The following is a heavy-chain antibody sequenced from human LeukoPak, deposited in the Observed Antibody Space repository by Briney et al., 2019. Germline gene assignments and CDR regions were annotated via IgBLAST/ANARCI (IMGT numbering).Heavy chain of an antibody. CDR3: ARDSGYSSFDY. CDR2: IKEVGSVR. J-gene: IGHJ4*02. D-gene: IGHD6-13*01. CDR1: GLTFGRSW. Sequence: GGSLRLSCGVSGLTFGRSWMSWVRQTPAKGLEFVANIKEVGSVRNYVDSVHGRLTFSRDNDLNSLYLHVNSLRAEDTAVYYCARDSGYSSFDYWGQGTLVTVSS. V-gene: IGHV3-7*01.